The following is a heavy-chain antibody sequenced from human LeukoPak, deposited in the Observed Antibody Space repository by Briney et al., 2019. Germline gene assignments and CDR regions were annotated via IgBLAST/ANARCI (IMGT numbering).Heavy chain of an antibody. D-gene: IGHD6-19*01. Sequence: GGSLRLSFAASELTFSNYAMSGVRQAPGKGRGGVSVISGSGGSTYYADSVKGRFTISRDSSKNTLYLQMNSLRAEDTAVYYCAKESVAGPPVDYWGQGTLVTVSS. CDR2: ISGSGGST. J-gene: IGHJ4*02. CDR1: ELTFSNYA. CDR3: AKESVAGPPVDY. V-gene: IGHV3-23*01.